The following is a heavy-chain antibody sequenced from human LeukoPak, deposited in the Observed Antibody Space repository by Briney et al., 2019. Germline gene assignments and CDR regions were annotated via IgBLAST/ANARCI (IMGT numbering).Heavy chain of an antibody. CDR1: GYTFTSYG. J-gene: IGHJ4*02. V-gene: IGHV1-18*04. D-gene: IGHD6-19*01. Sequence: GASVKVSCKASGYTFTSYGISWVRQAPGQGFEWMGWISAYNGNTNYAQKLQGRVTMTTDTSTSTAYMELRSLRSDDTAVYYCARDLRIAVAGRVFDYWGQGTLVTVSS. CDR3: ARDLRIAVAGRVFDY. CDR2: ISAYNGNT.